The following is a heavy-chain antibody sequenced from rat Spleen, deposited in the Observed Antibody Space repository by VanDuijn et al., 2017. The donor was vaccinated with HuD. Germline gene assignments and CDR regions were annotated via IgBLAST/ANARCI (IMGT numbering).Heavy chain of an antibody. V-gene: IGHV5-7*01. CDR1: GFTFSANY. CDR3: ARIAAYAGVMDA. J-gene: IGHJ4*01. Sequence: EVQLVESGGGLVQPGRSLKLSCAASGFTFSANYMAWVRQAPTKGLEWVASISYDGGSTFYRDSVKGRFTISRDNAKSTLYLQMDSLRSEDTATYYCARIAAYAGVMDAWGQGASVTVSS. D-gene: IGHD1-2*01. CDR2: ISYDGGST.